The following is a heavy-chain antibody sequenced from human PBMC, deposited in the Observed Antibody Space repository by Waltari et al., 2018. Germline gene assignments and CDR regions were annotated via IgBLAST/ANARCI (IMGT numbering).Heavy chain of an antibody. CDR1: GFTFSSYW. J-gene: IGHJ4*02. CDR3: ARDSPNDYGDYEDYFDY. CDR2: IKQDGSEK. D-gene: IGHD4-17*01. Sequence: EVQMVESGGGLVQPGGSLRLSCAASGFTFSSYWMSWVRQAPGKGLEWVANIKQDGSEKYYVDSVKGRFTISRDNAKNSLYLQMNSLRAEDTAVYYCARDSPNDYGDYEDYFDYWGQGTLVTVSS. V-gene: IGHV3-7*01.